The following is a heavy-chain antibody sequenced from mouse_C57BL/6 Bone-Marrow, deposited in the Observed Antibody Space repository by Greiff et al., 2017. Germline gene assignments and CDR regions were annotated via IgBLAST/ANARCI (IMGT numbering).Heavy chain of an antibody. V-gene: IGHV14-4*01. Sequence: EVQRVESGAELVRPGASVKLSCTASGFNIKDDYMHWVKQRPEQGLEWIGWIDPENGDTEYASKFQGKATITADTSSNTAYLQLSSLTSEDTAVYYCTTRRYGNHRFAYWGQGTLVTVSA. CDR1: GFNIKDDY. D-gene: IGHD2-1*01. J-gene: IGHJ3*01. CDR2: IDPENGDT. CDR3: TTRRYGNHRFAY.